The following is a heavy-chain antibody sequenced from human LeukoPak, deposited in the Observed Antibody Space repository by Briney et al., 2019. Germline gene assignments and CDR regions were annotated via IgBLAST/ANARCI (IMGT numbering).Heavy chain of an antibody. Sequence: SETLSLTCAVYGGSFSGYYWSWIRQPPGKGLEWIGEINHSGSTNYNPSLKGRVTISVDTSKNQFSLKLSSVTAADTAVYYCARKVRTYGGNYYYYYMDVWGKGTTVTISS. CDR3: ARKVRTYGGNYYYYYMDV. D-gene: IGHD4-23*01. V-gene: IGHV4-34*01. CDR2: INHSGST. J-gene: IGHJ6*03. CDR1: GGSFSGYY.